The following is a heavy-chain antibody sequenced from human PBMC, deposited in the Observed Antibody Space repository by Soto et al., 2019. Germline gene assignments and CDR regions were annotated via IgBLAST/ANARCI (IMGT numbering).Heavy chain of an antibody. V-gene: IGHV3-23*01. CDR3: AKVFYLPTGYFDY. CDR2: ISGSGGST. D-gene: IGHD3-16*02. CDR1: GFTFSSYA. Sequence: PGGSLRISCAASGFTFSSYAMSWVRQAPGKGLEWVSAISGSGGSTYYADSVKGRFTISRDNSKNTLYLQMNSLRAEDTAVYYCAKVFYLPTGYFDYSGPAPLLTVST. J-gene: IGHJ4*02.